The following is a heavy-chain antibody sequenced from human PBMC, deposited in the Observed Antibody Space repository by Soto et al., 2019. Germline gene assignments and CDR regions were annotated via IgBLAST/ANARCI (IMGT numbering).Heavy chain of an antibody. D-gene: IGHD4-4*01. Sequence: SETLSLTCTVSGGSISSYYLSWIRQPPGKGLEWIGYIYYSGSTNYNPSLKSRVTISVDTSKNQFSLKLSSVTAADTAVYYCARDSSSTVGYYYYGMDVWGQGTTVTVSS. V-gene: IGHV4-59*01. CDR3: ARDSSSTVGYYYYGMDV. J-gene: IGHJ6*02. CDR1: GGSISSYY. CDR2: IYYSGST.